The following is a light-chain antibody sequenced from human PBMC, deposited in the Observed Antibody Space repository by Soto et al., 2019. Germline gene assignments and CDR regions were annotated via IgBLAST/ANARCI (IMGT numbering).Light chain of an antibody. CDR1: QSVSSN. CDR3: QQYNEWPPYT. Sequence: EIVMTQSPATLSVSPGERATLSCRASQSVSSNLAWYQQNPGQAPRLLIYGASTRATDIPTRFSGSGYGTDFTLTISILQTEDFAVYYCQQYNEWPPYTFGQGTKLDI. CDR2: GAS. V-gene: IGKV3-15*01. J-gene: IGKJ2*01.